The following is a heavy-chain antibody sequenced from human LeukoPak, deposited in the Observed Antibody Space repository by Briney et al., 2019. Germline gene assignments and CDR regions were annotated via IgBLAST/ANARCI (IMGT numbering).Heavy chain of an antibody. CDR3: AREGSTWYSSGPGGDY. V-gene: IGHV1-18*01. CDR1: GYTFTSYG. J-gene: IGHJ4*02. Sequence: GASVKVSCKASGYTFTSYGISWVRQAPGQGLEWMGWISAYNGNTNYAQKLQGRVTMTTDTSTSTAYMELRSLRSDDTAVYYCAREGSTWYSSGPGGDYWGQGTLVTVSS. CDR2: ISAYNGNT. D-gene: IGHD6-19*01.